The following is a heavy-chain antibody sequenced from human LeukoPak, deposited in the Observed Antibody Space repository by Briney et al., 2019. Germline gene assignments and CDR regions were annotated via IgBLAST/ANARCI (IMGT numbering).Heavy chain of an antibody. Sequence: GGSLRLSCAASGFTFDDYAMHWVRQAPGKGLEWVSGISWNSGSIGYADSVKGRFTISRDNAKNSLYLQMNSLRAEDTALYYCAKDRRGYSYVFQHWGQGTLVTVSS. CDR1: GFTFDDYA. D-gene: IGHD5-18*01. CDR2: ISWNSGSI. CDR3: AKDRRGYSYVFQH. J-gene: IGHJ1*01. V-gene: IGHV3-9*01.